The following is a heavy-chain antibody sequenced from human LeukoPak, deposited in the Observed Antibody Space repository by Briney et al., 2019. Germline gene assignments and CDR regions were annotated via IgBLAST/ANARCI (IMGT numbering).Heavy chain of an antibody. CDR3: ARDRVGGRYSS. V-gene: IGHV3-7*01. J-gene: IGHJ4*02. CDR1: GFTFNDYW. Sequence: GGSLRLSCAASGFTFNDYWMSWIRQTPGKGLEWVANIKEDGSQKNYVASVKGRFAISRDNAKNSLSLQMNSLRVEDTGGYYCARDRVGGRYSSWGEGALVTVS. CDR2: IKEDGSQK. D-gene: IGHD1-26*01.